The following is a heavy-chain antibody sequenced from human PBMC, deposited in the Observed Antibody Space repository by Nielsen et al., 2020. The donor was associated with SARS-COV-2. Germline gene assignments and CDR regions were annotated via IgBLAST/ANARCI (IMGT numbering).Heavy chain of an antibody. J-gene: IGHJ4*02. CDR3: AGSGLRYFDWLSPAAN. D-gene: IGHD3-9*01. V-gene: IGHV3-30*03. CDR2: ISYDGSNK. Sequence: WIRQPPGKGLEWVAVISYDGSNKYYADSVKGRFTISRDNSKNTLYLQMNSLRAEDTAVYYCAGSGLRYFDWLSPAANWGQGTLVTVSS.